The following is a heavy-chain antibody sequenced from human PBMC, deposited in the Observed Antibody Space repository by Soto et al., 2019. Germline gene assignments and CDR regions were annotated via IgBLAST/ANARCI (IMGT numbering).Heavy chain of an antibody. Sequence: QVQLVESGGGVVQPGRSLRLSCAASGFTFSSYGMHWVRQAPGKGLEWVAVIWYDGSNKYYADSVKGRFTISRDNSKNTLYLQMNSLRAEDTAVYYCARERIVVVAAHLDYWGQGTLVTVSS. CDR2: IWYDGSNK. V-gene: IGHV3-33*01. CDR1: GFTFSSYG. D-gene: IGHD2-15*01. CDR3: ARERIVVVAAHLDY. J-gene: IGHJ4*02.